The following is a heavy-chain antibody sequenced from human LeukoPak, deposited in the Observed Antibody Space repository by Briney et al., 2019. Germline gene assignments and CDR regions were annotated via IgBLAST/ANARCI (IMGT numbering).Heavy chain of an antibody. Sequence: GASVKVSCKASGYTFTSYGISWVRQAPGQGLEWMGRIIPILGIANYAQKFQGRVTITADKSTSTAYMELSSLRSEDTAVYYCARDPPMVRGVIPFDYWGQGTLVTVSS. V-gene: IGHV1-69*04. CDR3: ARDPPMVRGVIPFDY. J-gene: IGHJ4*02. CDR2: IIPILGIA. D-gene: IGHD3-10*01. CDR1: GYTFTSYG.